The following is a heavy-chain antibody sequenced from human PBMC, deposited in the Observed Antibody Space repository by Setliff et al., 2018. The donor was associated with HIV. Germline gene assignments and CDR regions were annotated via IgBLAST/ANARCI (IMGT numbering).Heavy chain of an antibody. D-gene: IGHD6-13*01. Sequence: SETLSLTCTVSGGSISSSSYYWGWIRQPPGKGLEWIGSIYYSGSTYYNPSLKSRVPMSLETSKNQFSLKLSSVTAADTAVYYCARLGRVAAAGSSSYMDVWGEGTTVTSP. CDR1: GGSISSSSYY. CDR3: ARLGRVAAAGSSSYMDV. J-gene: IGHJ6*03. V-gene: IGHV4-39*01. CDR2: IYYSGST.